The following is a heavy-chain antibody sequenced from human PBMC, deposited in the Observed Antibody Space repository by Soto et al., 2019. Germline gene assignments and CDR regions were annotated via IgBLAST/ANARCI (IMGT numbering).Heavy chain of an antibody. D-gene: IGHD2-2*01. CDR1: GGTFGSYA. V-gene: IGHV1-69*01. J-gene: IGHJ4*02. CDR3: ATALRCRSTSCTLDY. Sequence: QVQLVQSGAEVKKPGSSVKVSCKASGGTFGSYAFSWVRQAPGQGLEWMGGIIPVSGAAHYAQKFQGRVTITADESTSTAYMELSSLSSQDTAVYYCATALRCRSTSCTLDYWGQGTRVIASS. CDR2: IIPVSGAA.